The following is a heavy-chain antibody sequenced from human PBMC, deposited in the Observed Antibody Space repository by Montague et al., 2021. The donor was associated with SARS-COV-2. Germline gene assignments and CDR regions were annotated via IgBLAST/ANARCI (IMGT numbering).Heavy chain of an antibody. Sequence: SETLSLTCTVSGGSISSYYWSWIRQPPGKGLEWIGYIYYSGSTNYNPSLKSRVTISVDTSKNQFSLKLSSATAADTAVYYCARGVPYYDFWSGYNYGMDVWGQGTTVTVSS. V-gene: IGHV4-59*01. CDR1: GGSISSYY. D-gene: IGHD3-3*01. J-gene: IGHJ6*02. CDR2: IYYSGST. CDR3: ARGVPYYDFWSGYNYGMDV.